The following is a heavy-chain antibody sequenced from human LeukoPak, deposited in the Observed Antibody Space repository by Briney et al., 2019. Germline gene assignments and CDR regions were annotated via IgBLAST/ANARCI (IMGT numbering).Heavy chain of an antibody. V-gene: IGHV3-23*01. CDR2: ISGSGGST. CDR3: AKDTTMIGRPNYFDY. Sequence: GGSLRLSCAASGFTFSSYAMSWVRQAPGKGLEWVSAISGSGGSTYYADSVKGRFTIPRDNSKNTLHLQMNSLRAEDTAVYYCAKDTTMIGRPNYFDYWGQGTLVTVSS. CDR1: GFTFSSYA. J-gene: IGHJ4*02. D-gene: IGHD3-22*01.